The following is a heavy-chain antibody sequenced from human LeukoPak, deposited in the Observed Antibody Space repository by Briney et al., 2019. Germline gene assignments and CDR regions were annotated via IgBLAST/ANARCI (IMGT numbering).Heavy chain of an antibody. CDR2: INPNSGGT. D-gene: IGHD1-26*01. V-gene: IGHV1-2*02. J-gene: IGHJ4*02. Sequence: GASVTVSCKASGYTFTAYHMHWVRQAPGQGLEWMGWINPNSGGTNYAQKFQGRVTMTRDTSISTAYMELSRLRSDDTAVYSCARGGQGAPLDYWGQGSLVTVSS. CDR3: ARGGQGAPLDY. CDR1: GYTFTAYH.